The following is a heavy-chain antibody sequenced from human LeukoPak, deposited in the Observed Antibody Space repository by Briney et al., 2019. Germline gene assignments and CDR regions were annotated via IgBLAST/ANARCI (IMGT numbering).Heavy chain of an antibody. Sequence: GGSLRLSCAASGLTFSDYYMTWIRQAPGKGPEWISSISSSGGSIHYADSVKGRFTISRDNAEKSLFLQMNSLRAEDTAVYYCARDYNDYGDLDYWGQGTLVTVSS. CDR1: GLTFSDYY. D-gene: IGHD4-17*01. CDR2: ISSSGGSI. J-gene: IGHJ4*02. V-gene: IGHV3-11*01. CDR3: ARDYNDYGDLDY.